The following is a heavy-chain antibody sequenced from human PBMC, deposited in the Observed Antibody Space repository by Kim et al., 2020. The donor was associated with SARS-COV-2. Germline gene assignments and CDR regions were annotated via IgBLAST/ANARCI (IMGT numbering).Heavy chain of an antibody. J-gene: IGHJ4*02. D-gene: IGHD1-1*01. CDR2: IRSKAYGGTT. V-gene: IGHV3-49*04. CDR1: GFTFGDYA. CDR3: TRDVDRNGGFDY. Sequence: GGSLRLSCTASGFTFGDYAMSWVRQAPGKGLEWVGFIRSKAYGGTTEYAASVKGRFTISRDDSKSIAYLQMNSLKTEDTAVYYCTRDVDRNGGFDYWGQGTLVTVSS.